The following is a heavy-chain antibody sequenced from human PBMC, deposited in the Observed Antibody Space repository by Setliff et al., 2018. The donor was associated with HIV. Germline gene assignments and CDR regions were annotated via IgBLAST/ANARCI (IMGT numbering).Heavy chain of an antibody. CDR1: GFTFSSYS. CDR2: ISSSSSTI. V-gene: IGHV3-48*01. CDR3: VGDGVGVVPGDAFDK. J-gene: IGHJ3*02. D-gene: IGHD3-10*01. Sequence: GGSLRLSCAASGFTFSSYSMNWVRQAPGKGLEWVSYISSSSSTIYYADSVKGRFTISRDNARNSLHLEMNSLRAEDTAVYYCVGDGVGVVPGDAFDKWGQGTAVTVSS.